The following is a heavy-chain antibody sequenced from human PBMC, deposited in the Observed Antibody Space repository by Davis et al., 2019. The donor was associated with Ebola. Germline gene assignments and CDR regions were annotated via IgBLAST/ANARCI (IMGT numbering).Heavy chain of an antibody. CDR3: ARDGAWQKGSYFDY. V-gene: IGHV4-4*02. CDR1: GGSISSSNW. J-gene: IGHJ4*02. Sequence: MPGGSLRLSCAVSGGSISSSNWWSWVRQPPGKGLEWIGEIYHSGSTNYNPSLKSRVAISVDKSKNQFSLKLSSVTAADTAVYYCARDGAWQKGSYFDYWGQGTLVTVSS. D-gene: IGHD1-26*01. CDR2: IYHSGST.